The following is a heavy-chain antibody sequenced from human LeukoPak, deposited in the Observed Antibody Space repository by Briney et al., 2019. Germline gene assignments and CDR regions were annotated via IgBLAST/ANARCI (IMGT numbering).Heavy chain of an antibody. Sequence: SVKVSCKASGGTFSSYAISWVRQAPGQGLEWMGGIIPIFGTANYAQKFQGRVTITTDESTSTAYMELSSLRPEDTAVYYCARSAFYGSGSYYDYWGQGTLVTVSS. D-gene: IGHD3-10*01. CDR3: ARSAFYGSGSYYDY. CDR1: GGTFSSYA. J-gene: IGHJ4*02. CDR2: IIPIFGTA. V-gene: IGHV1-69*05.